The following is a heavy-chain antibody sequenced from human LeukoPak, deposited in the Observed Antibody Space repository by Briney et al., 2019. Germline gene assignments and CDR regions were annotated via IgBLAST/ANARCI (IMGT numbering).Heavy chain of an antibody. J-gene: IGHJ4*02. Sequence: GGSLRLSCAASGFSFSSYAMSWVRQAPGKGLEWVSSISSSSSYIYYADSVKGRFTISRDNAKNSLCLQMNSLRAEDTAVYYCARDRQGGRGSEFDYWGQGTLVTVSS. CDR1: GFSFSSYA. CDR3: ARDRQGGRGSEFDY. CDR2: ISSSSSYI. D-gene: IGHD1-26*01. V-gene: IGHV3-21*01.